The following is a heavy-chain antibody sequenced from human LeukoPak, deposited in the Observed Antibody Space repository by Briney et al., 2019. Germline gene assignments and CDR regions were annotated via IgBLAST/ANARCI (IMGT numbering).Heavy chain of an antibody. J-gene: IGHJ4*02. CDR2: IIPIFGTA. CDR1: GGTFSSYA. V-gene: IGHV1-69*05. Sequence: GASVKVSCKASGGTFSSYAISWVRQAPGQGLEWMGGIIPIFGTANYAQKFQGRVTITTDESTSTAYMELSRLRSEDTAVYYCARTYSSGWLRYFDYSGQGTLVTVSS. D-gene: IGHD6-19*01. CDR3: ARTYSSGWLRYFDY.